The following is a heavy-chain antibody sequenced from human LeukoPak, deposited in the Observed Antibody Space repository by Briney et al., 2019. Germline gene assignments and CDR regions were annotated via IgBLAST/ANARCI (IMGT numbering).Heavy chain of an antibody. CDR2: MSNSGENT. V-gene: IGHV3-30*04. Sequence: GGSLRLSCAASGFTFSSYAMQWVRQTPGKGLEWVGIMSNSGENTFYGEAVKGRFTISRDNSQNTLYLQMNSLRPEDTAVYYCAKGGASVTRYVDYWGQGTLVTVSS. CDR1: GFTFSSYA. CDR3: AKGGASVTRYVDY. J-gene: IGHJ4*02. D-gene: IGHD4-17*01.